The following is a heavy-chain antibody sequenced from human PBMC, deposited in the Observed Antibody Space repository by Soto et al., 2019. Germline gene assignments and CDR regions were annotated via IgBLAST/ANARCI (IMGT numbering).Heavy chain of an antibody. V-gene: IGHV3-23*01. Sequence: EVQLLESGGGFEKPGGSLRLSCAASGFTFSSYGMTWVRQAPGKGLEWVSGISGSGDITVYADSVKGRFTISRDNSKNTLYLQMNSLRAEDTAVYYCAKDKDYDWGQGTLVTVSS. CDR3: AKDKDYD. J-gene: IGHJ4*02. CDR2: ISGSGDIT. D-gene: IGHD3-22*01. CDR1: GFTFSSYG.